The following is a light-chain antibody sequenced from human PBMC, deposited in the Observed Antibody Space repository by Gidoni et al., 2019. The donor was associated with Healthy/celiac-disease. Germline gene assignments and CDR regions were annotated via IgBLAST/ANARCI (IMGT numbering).Light chain of an antibody. Sequence: DIQMTQSPSSLSASVGERVTITCRASQSISSYLNWYQQKPGKAPKLLIYESPSLQSGVPSRFSGSGSGTDFTLTISSLQPEDFATYYCQQSYSTPLTFGGGTKVEIK. J-gene: IGKJ4*01. CDR2: ESP. V-gene: IGKV1-39*01. CDR3: QQSYSTPLT. CDR1: QSISSY.